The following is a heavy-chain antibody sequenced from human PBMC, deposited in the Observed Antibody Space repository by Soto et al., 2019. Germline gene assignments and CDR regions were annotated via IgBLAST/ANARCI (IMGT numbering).Heavy chain of an antibody. J-gene: IGHJ4*02. V-gene: IGHV4-28*01. Sequence: PSETLSLTCAVSGYSISSSNWWGWIRQPPGKGLEWIGYIYYSGTTYYNPSLKSRVTMSVDTSKNQFSLHLNSVTAADTAVYFCARHENGGTYPLAYWGQGTLVTVSS. CDR2: IYYSGTT. CDR3: ARHENGGTYPLAY. CDR1: GYSISSSNW. D-gene: IGHD1-26*01.